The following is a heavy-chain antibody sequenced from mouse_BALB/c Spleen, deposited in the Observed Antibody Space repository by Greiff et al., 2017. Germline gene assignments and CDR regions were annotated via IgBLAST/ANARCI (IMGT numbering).Heavy chain of an antibody. V-gene: IGHV2-6-7*01. D-gene: IGHD2-14*01. J-gene: IGHJ4*01. Sequence: VMLVESGPGLVAPSQSLSITCTVSGFSLTGYGVNWVRQPPGKGLEWLGMIWGDGSTDYNSALKSRLSISKDNSKSQVFLKMNSLQTDDTARYYCARDKVRNYYAMDYWGQGTSVTVSS. CDR3: ARDKVRNYYAMDY. CDR1: GFSLTGYG. CDR2: IWGDGST.